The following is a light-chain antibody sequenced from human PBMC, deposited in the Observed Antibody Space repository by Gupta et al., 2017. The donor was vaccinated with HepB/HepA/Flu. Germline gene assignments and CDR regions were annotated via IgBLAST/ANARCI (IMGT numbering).Light chain of an antibody. CDR1: KLGDKY. Sequence: SYELTQPPSVSVSPGQTANITCSGDKLGDKYACWYQHKPGQSPVLVIYQDTKRPSGIPGRFSAFNAGNTATLTIGGTQARDEADYYCQAWDSSSVVFGGGTKLTVL. J-gene: IGLJ2*01. V-gene: IGLV3-1*01. CDR3: QAWDSSSVV. CDR2: QDT.